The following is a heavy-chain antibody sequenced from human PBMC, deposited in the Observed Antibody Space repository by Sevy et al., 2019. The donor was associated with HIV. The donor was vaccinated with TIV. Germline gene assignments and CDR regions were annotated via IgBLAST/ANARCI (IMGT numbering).Heavy chain of an antibody. D-gene: IGHD1-1*01. Sequence: GESLKISCKGSGYTFTDYWVGWVRQMPGKGLEWMGIIYPGDSDTTYSPSFQGQVTISADKSLSTAYLRWSSLKASDTAMYYCARGARGTRPSYYYYTLNIWGQGTTVTVSS. J-gene: IGHJ6*02. CDR3: ARGARGTRPSYYYYTLNI. CDR1: GYTFTDYW. V-gene: IGHV5-51*01. CDR2: IYPGDSDT.